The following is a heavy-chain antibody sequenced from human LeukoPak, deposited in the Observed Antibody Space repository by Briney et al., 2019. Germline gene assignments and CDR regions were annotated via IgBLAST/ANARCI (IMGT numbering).Heavy chain of an antibody. CDR2: INANSGGT. Sequence: ASVKVSCKASAYTFIDYYIHWVRQAPGQGLEWMGWINANSGGTNYAQKFQGRVTMTRDTSISTAYMELSRLRSDDTAVYYCARLRGDYDLGYWGQGTLVTVSS. CDR3: ARLRGDYDLGY. CDR1: AYTFIDYY. J-gene: IGHJ4*02. D-gene: IGHD4-17*01. V-gene: IGHV1-2*02.